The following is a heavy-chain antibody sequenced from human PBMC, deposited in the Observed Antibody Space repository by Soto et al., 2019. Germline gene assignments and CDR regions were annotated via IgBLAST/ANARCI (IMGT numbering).Heavy chain of an antibody. J-gene: IGHJ4*02. V-gene: IGHV3-48*02. CDR2: INSGSSTI. Sequence: GGFLRLSCAVSGLTFTGYSMNWVRQAPGKGLEWVSFINSGSSTIFYADSVKGRFTISRDNAKSSLYLEMNSLRDEDTAVYYCARVGGATMATMYFDPWGQGTLVTVSS. D-gene: IGHD5-12*01. CDR1: GLTFTGYS. CDR3: ARVGGATMATMYFDP.